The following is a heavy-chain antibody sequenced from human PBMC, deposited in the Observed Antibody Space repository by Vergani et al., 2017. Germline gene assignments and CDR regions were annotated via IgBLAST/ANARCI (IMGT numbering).Heavy chain of an antibody. CDR2: IIPIFGTA. V-gene: IGHV1-69*01. Sequence: QVQLVQSGAEVKKPGSSVKVSCKASGGTFSSYAISWVRQAPGQGLEWMGGIIPIFGTANYAQKFQGRVTITADESTSTAYMELGSLRSEDTAVYYCARGSIGWAHWGDSRFDPWGQGTLVTVSS. J-gene: IGHJ5*02. CDR3: ARGSIGWAHWGDSRFDP. CDR1: GGTFSSYA. D-gene: IGHD2-21*01.